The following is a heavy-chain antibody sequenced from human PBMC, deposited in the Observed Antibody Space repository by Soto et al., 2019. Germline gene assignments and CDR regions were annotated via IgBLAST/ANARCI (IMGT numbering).Heavy chain of an antibody. CDR2: VSKSDYT. CDR3: AREDSIIIPAVSDF. V-gene: IGHV3-21*01. CDR1: GFNFNNYG. J-gene: IGHJ4*02. Sequence: LRLSCAVSGFNFNNYGINWVRQAPGKGLEWVSSVSKSDYTYYSDSVKGRFTISRDNAKNSVSLQMNTLRAEDTAVYYCAREDSIIIPAVSDFWGQGTLVTVSS. D-gene: IGHD2-2*01.